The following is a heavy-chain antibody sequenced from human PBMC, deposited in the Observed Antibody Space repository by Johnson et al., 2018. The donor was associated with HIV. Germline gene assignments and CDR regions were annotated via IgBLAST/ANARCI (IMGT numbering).Heavy chain of an antibody. D-gene: IGHD6-19*01. CDR3: AREVRYTSWSFDI. CDR2: ITWNSHIV. Sequence: VQLVESGGGLVQPGRSLRLSCVASGFTLDDYAMHWVRQPPGKGLEWVAGITWNSHIVDYADSVKGRVTLYSDNAKKSQYLQMNSLRAEDTAVYYCAREVRYTSWSFDIWGQGTMVTVSS. J-gene: IGHJ3*02. V-gene: IGHV3-9*01. CDR1: GFTLDDYA.